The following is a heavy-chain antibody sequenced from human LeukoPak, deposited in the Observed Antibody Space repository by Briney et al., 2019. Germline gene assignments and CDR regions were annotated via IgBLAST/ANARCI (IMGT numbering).Heavy chain of an antibody. Sequence: PGGSLRLSCAASGWTFRNHAMSWVRQAPGKGLEWVSSLTGSGDSTYYADSVKGRFTVSRDNSGNTLYLQMNNLTVEDTAVYFCARDVLENYNPWGSYRSDYWGQGTLVTVSS. CDR1: GWTFRNHA. CDR3: ARDVLENYNPWGSYRSDY. J-gene: IGHJ4*02. CDR2: LTGSGDST. V-gene: IGHV3-23*01. D-gene: IGHD3-16*02.